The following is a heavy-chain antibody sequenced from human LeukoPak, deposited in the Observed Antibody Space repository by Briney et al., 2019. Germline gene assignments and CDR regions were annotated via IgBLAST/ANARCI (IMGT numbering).Heavy chain of an antibody. CDR3: ARGWFGFWHNSYLDDNAFDV. CDR2: IYYSGST. CDR1: GGSISSSSYY. D-gene: IGHD3-10*01. Sequence: ASETLSLTCTVSGGSISSSSYYWAWIRQPPGKGLEWIGSIYYSGSTYYNPSLKSRVTISVDPSKNQISLNLSFVTATDTAVYYCARGWFGFWHNSYLDDNAFDVWGPGTMVTVSS. J-gene: IGHJ3*01. V-gene: IGHV4-39*01.